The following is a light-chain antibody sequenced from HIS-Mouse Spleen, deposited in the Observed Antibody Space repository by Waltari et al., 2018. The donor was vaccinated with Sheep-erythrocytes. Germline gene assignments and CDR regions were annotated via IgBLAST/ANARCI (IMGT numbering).Light chain of an antibody. CDR1: SSNLGSNY. Sequence: QSVLTQPPSASGTPGQRVPISCSGSSSNLGSNYVYWYQQRPGTAPKLLSYRNNQRPSGVPDRFSGSKSGTSASLAISGLRSEDEADYYCAAWDDSLSGPVFGGGTKLTVL. V-gene: IGLV1-47*01. CDR3: AAWDDSLSGPV. J-gene: IGLJ3*02. CDR2: RNN.